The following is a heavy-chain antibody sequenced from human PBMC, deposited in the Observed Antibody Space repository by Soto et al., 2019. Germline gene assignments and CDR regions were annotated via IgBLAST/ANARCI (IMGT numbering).Heavy chain of an antibody. CDR3: AKGVIDRGANA. D-gene: IGHD2-8*01. Sequence: PGGSLRLSCAASGFNFRNFPMTWVRQVPGQGLEYVSSITSSGEQTFYADSVKGRFSISRDNSKGILHLQMNSLRAEDTAIYHCAKGVIDRGANAWGQGTVVNVSS. CDR2: ITSSGEQT. J-gene: IGHJ5*02. CDR1: GFNFRNFP. V-gene: IGHV3-23*01.